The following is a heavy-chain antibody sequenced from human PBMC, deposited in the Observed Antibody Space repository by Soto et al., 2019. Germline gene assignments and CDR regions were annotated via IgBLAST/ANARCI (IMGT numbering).Heavy chain of an antibody. J-gene: IGHJ4*02. V-gene: IGHV3-30-3*01. CDR1: GFTFSSYA. Sequence: PGESLKISCAASGFTFSSYAMHWVRQAPGKGLEWVAVISYDGSNKYYADSVKGRFTISRDNSKNTLYLQMNSLRAEDTAVYYCARGGYCGGDCLDYWGQGTLVTVSS. CDR2: ISYDGSNK. D-gene: IGHD2-21*02. CDR3: ARGGYCGGDCLDY.